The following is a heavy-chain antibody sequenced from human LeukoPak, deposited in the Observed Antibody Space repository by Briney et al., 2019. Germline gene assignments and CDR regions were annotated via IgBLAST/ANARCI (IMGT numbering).Heavy chain of an antibody. CDR3: ARAAAGTQQYNWFDP. CDR1: GGSISSSYW. V-gene: IGHV4-4*02. Sequence: NPSGTLSLTCVVSGGSISSSYWWNWVRQTPGKGLEWIGDIYHTGRTNFNPSLKSRVTISVDTSKNQFSLKLSSVTAADTAVYYCARAAAGTQQYNWFDPWGQGTLVTVSS. D-gene: IGHD6-13*01. J-gene: IGHJ5*02. CDR2: IYHTGRT.